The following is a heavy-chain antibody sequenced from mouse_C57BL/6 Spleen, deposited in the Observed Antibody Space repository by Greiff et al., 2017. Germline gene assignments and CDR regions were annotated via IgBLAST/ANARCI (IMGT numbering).Heavy chain of an antibody. J-gene: IGHJ4*01. V-gene: IGHV14-2*01. CDR2: IDPEDGET. Sequence: EVQLQQSGAELVKPGASVKLSCTASGFNIKDYYMHWVKQRTEQGLEWIGRIDPEDGETKYAPKFQGKATITADTTSNTAYLQLSSLPSEDTAVYYGAGHYYGSSCYAMDYWGQGTSVTVSS. CDR1: GFNIKDYY. CDR3: AGHYYGSSCYAMDY. D-gene: IGHD1-1*01.